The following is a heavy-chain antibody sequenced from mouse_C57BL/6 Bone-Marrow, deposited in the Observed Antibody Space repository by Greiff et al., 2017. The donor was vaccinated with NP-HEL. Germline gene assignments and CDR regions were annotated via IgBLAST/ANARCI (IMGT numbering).Heavy chain of an antibody. CDR1: GYTFTSYG. CDR2: IYPRSGNT. J-gene: IGHJ3*01. Sequence: VKVVESGAELARPGASVKLSCKASGYTFTSYGISWVKQRTGQGLEWIGEIYPRSGNTYYNEKFKGKATLTADKSSSTAYMELRSLTSEDSAVYFCAEDGYYVAWFAYWGQGTLVTVSA. D-gene: IGHD2-3*01. V-gene: IGHV1-81*01. CDR3: AEDGYYVAWFAY.